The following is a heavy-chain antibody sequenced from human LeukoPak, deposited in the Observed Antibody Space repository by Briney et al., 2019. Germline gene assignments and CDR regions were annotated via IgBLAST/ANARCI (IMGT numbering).Heavy chain of an antibody. CDR3: AKDTPLTAYSPGWSGNSFDS. V-gene: IGHV3-23*01. Sequence: TGGSLRLSCAASGFTFSSYAMSWVRQAPGKGLEWVSTITGSSRSTYYADSVRGRFTISRDNSKNTLYLQMNSLTAEDTAVYYCAKDTPLTAYSPGWSGNSFDSWGQGTLVTVSP. CDR1: GFTFSSYA. J-gene: IGHJ4*02. D-gene: IGHD6-19*01. CDR2: ITGSSRST.